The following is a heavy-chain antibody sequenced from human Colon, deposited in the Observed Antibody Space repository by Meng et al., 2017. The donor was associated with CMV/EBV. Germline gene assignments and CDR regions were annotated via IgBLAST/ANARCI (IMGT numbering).Heavy chain of an antibody. Sequence: SGFTFSSYVVRWIRQAPGKGLEWVSAISGGGGDTFHADSVRGRFTISRDNSKNTLFLQMNSLRAEDTAVYYCAKGSANSRPYYFDFWGQGTLVTVSS. D-gene: IGHD3-10*01. CDR1: GFTFSSYV. V-gene: IGHV3-23*01. CDR3: AKGSANSRPYYFDF. J-gene: IGHJ4*02. CDR2: ISGGGGDT.